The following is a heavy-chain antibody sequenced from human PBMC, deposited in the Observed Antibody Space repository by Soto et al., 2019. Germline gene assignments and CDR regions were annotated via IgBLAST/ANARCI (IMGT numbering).Heavy chain of an antibody. CDR1: GFTFIDYY. D-gene: IGHD4-17*01. CDR2: ITPSSSYT. Sequence: QVHLVESGGGLVKPGGSLRLSCAASGFTFIDYYMTWFRQAPGKGLQWVSYITPSSSYTDYADSVKGRVTISRDNAENALYLHMNSLRAEDTAVYYCEKGHYELDGWGQGTTVTVSS. V-gene: IGHV3-11*06. J-gene: IGHJ6*02. CDR3: EKGHYELDG.